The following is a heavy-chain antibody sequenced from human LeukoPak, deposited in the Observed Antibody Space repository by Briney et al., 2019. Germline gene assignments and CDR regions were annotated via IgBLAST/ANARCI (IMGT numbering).Heavy chain of an antibody. CDR1: GFTFSSYW. J-gene: IGHJ6*02. CDR2: IKQDGSEK. Sequence: GGSLRLSCAASGFTFSSYWMSWVRQAPGKGLEWVANIKQDGSEKYYVDSVKGRFTISRDNAKNTLYLQMNSLRAEDTAVYYCAKDRSYGYPAHYYYGMDVWGQGTTVTVSS. V-gene: IGHV3-7*01. CDR3: AKDRSYGYPAHYYYGMDV. D-gene: IGHD5-18*01.